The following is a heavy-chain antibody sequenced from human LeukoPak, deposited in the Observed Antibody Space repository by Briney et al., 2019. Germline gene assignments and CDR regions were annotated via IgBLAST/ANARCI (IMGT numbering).Heavy chain of an antibody. J-gene: IGHJ4*02. CDR1: GFTFDDYA. CDR2: ISWNSGSI. D-gene: IGHD6-6*01. V-gene: IGHV3-9*01. CDR3: AKARSSSVLDY. Sequence: GRSLRLSCAASGFTFDDYAMHWARQAPGKGLEWVSGISWNSGSIGYADSVKGRFTISRDNAKNSLYLQMNSLRAEDTALYYCAKARSSSVLDYWGQGTLVTVSS.